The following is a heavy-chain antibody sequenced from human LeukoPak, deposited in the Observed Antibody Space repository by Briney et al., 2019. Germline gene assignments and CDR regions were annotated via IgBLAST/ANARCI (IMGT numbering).Heavy chain of an antibody. CDR1: GGSFSGYY. D-gene: IGHD2-2*01. Sequence: SETLSLTCTVYGGSFSGYYCSWMRQPPGKGLEWIGEINHSGRTNYNPSLKSRVTISVDTSKNQFSLKLSSVTAADTAVYYCARGGGPAAPTWYCYYYYYMDVWGKGTTVTISS. CDR2: INHSGRT. CDR3: ARGGGPAAPTWYCYYYYYMDV. V-gene: IGHV4-34*01. J-gene: IGHJ6*03.